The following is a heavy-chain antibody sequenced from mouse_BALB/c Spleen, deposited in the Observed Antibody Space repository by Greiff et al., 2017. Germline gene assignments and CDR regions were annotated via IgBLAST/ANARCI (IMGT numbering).Heavy chain of an antibody. V-gene: IGHV7-3*02. J-gene: IGHJ4*01. CDR1: GFTFTDYY. CDR2: IRNKANGYTT. CDR3: ARDILYAMDY. Sequence: DVQLVESGGGLVQPGGSLRLSCATSGFTFTDYYMSWVRQPPGKALEWLGFIRNKANGYTTEYSASVKGRFTISRDNSQSILYLQMNTLRAEDSATYYCARDILYAMDYWGQGTSVTVSS.